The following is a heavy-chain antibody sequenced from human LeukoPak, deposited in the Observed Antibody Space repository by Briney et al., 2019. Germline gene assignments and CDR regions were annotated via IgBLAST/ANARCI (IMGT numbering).Heavy chain of an antibody. CDR2: VSGYNGDT. CDR1: GYTFSRHG. J-gene: IGHJ4*02. V-gene: IGHV1-18*01. D-gene: IGHD3-22*01. CDR3: AKAIHPGLDSGASCCFDY. Sequence: ASVKVSCKTSGYTFSRHGITWVRQAPGQGPEWLGWVSGYNGDTNYAKTVRGRVTMTTDTSTNTAYMELRSLRSDDTAVYYCAKAIHPGLDSGASCCFDYWGQGTPVTVSS.